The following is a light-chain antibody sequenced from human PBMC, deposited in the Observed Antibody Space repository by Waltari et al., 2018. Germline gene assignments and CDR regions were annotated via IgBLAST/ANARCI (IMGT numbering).Light chain of an antibody. CDR2: KAP. J-gene: IGKJ1*01. CDR1: QSLNNW. CDR3: QQYNGNSRT. Sequence: DIQMTQSPSTLSASVGDRVTITCRASQSLNNWLDWYQQKPGKAPKLLIYKAPTLVNGVPSRFSGSGSGTEFTLTISSLQPDDVATYYCQQYNGNSRTFGQGTKVEIK. V-gene: IGKV1-5*03.